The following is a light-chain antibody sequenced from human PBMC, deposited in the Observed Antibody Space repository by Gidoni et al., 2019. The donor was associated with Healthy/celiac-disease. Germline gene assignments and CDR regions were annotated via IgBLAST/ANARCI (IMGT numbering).Light chain of an antibody. J-gene: IGKJ2*01. CDR1: QSISSW. Sequence: DIQMTQSPSTLSASVGDRVTITCRASQSISSWLAWYQQKPGKAPKLLIYKASSLESGVPSRFSGSGSGTEFTLTISSLQPDGFATYYCQQYNSYSSVSYTFXXXTKLEIK. CDR3: QQYNSYSSVSYT. CDR2: KAS. V-gene: IGKV1-5*03.